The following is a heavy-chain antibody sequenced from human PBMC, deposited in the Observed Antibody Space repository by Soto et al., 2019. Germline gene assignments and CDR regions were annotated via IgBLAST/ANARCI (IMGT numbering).Heavy chain of an antibody. CDR1: GYSFINYG. CDR3: ARDSKWLIINGNGFDS. D-gene: IGHD5-12*01. Sequence: QGQLVQSVAEVKKPGASVKVSCKISGYSFINYGMTWVRQAPGQGFEWMGWISGSNGATNYAQRFQGRVTLTTDTSPNTAYMELRSLRLDDTAIYYCARDSKWLIINGNGFDSWVQGTLVTVSS. CDR2: ISGSNGAT. J-gene: IGHJ5*01. V-gene: IGHV1-18*04.